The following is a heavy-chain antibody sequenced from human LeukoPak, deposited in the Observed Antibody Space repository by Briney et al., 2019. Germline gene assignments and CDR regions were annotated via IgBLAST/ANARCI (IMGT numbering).Heavy chain of an antibody. D-gene: IGHD2-21*02. CDR1: GGSFSGYY. J-gene: IGHJ4*02. CDR3: ARDWWICGGDCGGWWGFDY. CDR2: INHSGST. V-gene: IGHV4-34*01. Sequence: PSETLSLTCAVYGGSFSGYYWSWIRQPPGKGLEWIGEINHSGSTNYNPSLKSRVTISVDTSKNQFSLKLSSVTAADTAVYYCARDWWICGGDCGGWWGFDYWGQGTLVTVSS.